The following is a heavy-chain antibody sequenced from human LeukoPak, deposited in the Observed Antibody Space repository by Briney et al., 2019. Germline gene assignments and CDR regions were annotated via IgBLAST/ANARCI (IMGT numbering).Heavy chain of an antibody. V-gene: IGHV3-64*01. CDR3: ARDVLVGDGYAFDI. D-gene: IGHD2-8*02. Sequence: GGSLRLSCAASGFTFSSYAMHWVRQAPGKGLEYVSAISSNGGSTYYANSVKGRFTISRDNSKNTLYLQMGSLRAGDMAVYYCARDVLVGDGYAFDIWGQGTMVTVSS. CDR1: GFTFSSYA. CDR2: ISSNGGST. J-gene: IGHJ3*02.